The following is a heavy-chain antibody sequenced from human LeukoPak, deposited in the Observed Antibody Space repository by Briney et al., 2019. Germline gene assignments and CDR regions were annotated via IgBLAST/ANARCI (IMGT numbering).Heavy chain of an antibody. CDR2: TYYRSKWYN. CDR1: GDSVSSNTAA. V-gene: IGHV6-1*01. J-gene: IGHJ5*02. D-gene: IGHD3-22*01. Sequence: SQTLSLTCAISGDSVSSNTAAWNWIRQSPSRGLEWLGRTYYRSKWYNDYAVSVKSRITINPDTCKNQFSLQLNSVTPEDTAVYYCAREGYYDSSVTDNWFDPWGQGTLVTVSS. CDR3: AREGYYDSSVTDNWFDP.